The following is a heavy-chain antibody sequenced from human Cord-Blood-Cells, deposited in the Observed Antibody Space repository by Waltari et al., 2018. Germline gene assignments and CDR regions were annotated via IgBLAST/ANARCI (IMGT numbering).Heavy chain of an antibody. D-gene: IGHD1-26*01. CDR2: INHSGST. CDR1: GGSFSGSY. CDR3: ARGVKSGSYYGDFDY. V-gene: IGHV4-34*01. Sequence: QVQLQQWGAGLLKPSETLSLTCAVYGGSFSGSYWSWIRQPPGKGLEWIGEINHSGSTNYNPSLKSRVTISVDTSKNQFSLKLSSVTAADTAVYYCARGVKSGSYYGDFDYWGQGTLVTVSS. J-gene: IGHJ4*02.